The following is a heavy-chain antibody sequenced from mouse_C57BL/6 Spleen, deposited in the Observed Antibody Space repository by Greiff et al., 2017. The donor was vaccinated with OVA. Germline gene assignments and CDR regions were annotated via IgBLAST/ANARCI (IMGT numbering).Heavy chain of an antibody. CDR2: IDPETGGT. V-gene: IGHV1-15*01. CDR3: TRGVGYVWYFDV. D-gene: IGHD1-1*02. J-gene: IGHJ1*03. Sequence: QVQLQQSGAELVRPGASVTLSCKASGYTFTDYEMHWVKQTPVHGLEWIGAIDPETGGTAYNQKFKGKAILTADKSSSTAYMELRSLTSEDSAVYYCTRGVGYVWYFDVWGTGTTVTVSS. CDR1: GYTFTDYE.